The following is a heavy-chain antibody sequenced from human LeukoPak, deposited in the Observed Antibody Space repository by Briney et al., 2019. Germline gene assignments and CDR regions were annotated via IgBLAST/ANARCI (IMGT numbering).Heavy chain of an antibody. CDR2: IRYDGRNK. Sequence: GGSLRLSCAASGFTFNYGMHWVRQAPGKGLEWVSFIRYDGRNKYYADSVKGRFTISRDNAKNSLYLQMNSLRAEDTAVYYCAELGITMIGGVWGKGTTVTISS. J-gene: IGHJ6*04. CDR3: AELGITMIGGV. V-gene: IGHV3-30*02. D-gene: IGHD3-10*02. CDR1: GFTFNYG.